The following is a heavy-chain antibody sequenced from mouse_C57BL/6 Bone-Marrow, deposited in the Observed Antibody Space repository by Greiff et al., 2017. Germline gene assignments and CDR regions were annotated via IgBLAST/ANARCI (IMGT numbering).Heavy chain of an antibody. J-gene: IGHJ1*03. CDR2: ISDGGSYT. CDR1: GFTFSSYA. Sequence: EVQVVESGGGLVKPGGSLKLSCAASGFTFSSYAMSWVRQTPEKRLEWVATISDGGSYTYYPDNVKGRFTISRDNAKNNLYLQMSHLKSEDTAMYYCARGDGPWYFDVWGTGTTVTVSS. D-gene: IGHD1-1*01. V-gene: IGHV5-4*01. CDR3: ARGDGPWYFDV.